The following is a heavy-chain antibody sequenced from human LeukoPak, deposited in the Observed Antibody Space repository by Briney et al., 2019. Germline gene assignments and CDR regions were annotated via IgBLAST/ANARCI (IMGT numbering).Heavy chain of an antibody. J-gene: IGHJ4*02. D-gene: IGHD3-10*01. CDR2: IYSDGST. CDR3: ARVIWSHFDY. V-gene: IGHV3-66*01. Sequence: QTGGSLRLSCAASGFTFSDYYMSWIRQAPGKGLEWASVIYSDGSTYYADSVKGRFTISRDNSKNTLYLQMNSLRAEDTAVYYCARVIWSHFDYWGQGALVTVSS. CDR1: GFTFSDYY.